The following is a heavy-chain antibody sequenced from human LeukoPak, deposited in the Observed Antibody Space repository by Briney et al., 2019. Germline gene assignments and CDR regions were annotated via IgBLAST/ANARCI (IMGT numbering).Heavy chain of an antibody. CDR2: IYYSGST. CDR1: GGSISSSSYY. CDR3: ARTLPAAPTDFDY. J-gene: IGHJ4*02. V-gene: IGHV4-39*07. Sequence: SETLSLTRTVSGGSISSSSYYWGWIRQPPGKGLEWIGSIYYSGSTYYNPSLKSRVTISVDTSKNQFSLKLSSVTAADTAVYYCARTLPAAPTDFDYWGQGTLVTVSS. D-gene: IGHD2-2*01.